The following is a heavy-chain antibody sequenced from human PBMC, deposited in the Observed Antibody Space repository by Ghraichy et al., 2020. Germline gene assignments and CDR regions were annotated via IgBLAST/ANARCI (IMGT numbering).Heavy chain of an antibody. CDR3: ARENYGNDAFDI. D-gene: IGHD3-16*01. J-gene: IGHJ3*02. Sequence: ETLSLTCTVSGGSVSSGSYYWSWIRQPPGKGLEWIGYIYYSGSTKSNSSLKGRVTISVDTSKNQFSLKLSSVTAADTAVYYCARENYGNDAFDIWGQGTMVTVSS. V-gene: IGHV4-61*01. CDR1: GGSVSSGSYY. CDR2: IYYSGST.